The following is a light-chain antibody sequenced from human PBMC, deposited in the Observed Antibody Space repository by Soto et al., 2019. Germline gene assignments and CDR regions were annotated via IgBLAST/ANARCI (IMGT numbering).Light chain of an antibody. CDR1: QGISSY. Sequence: DIQMTQSPSSLSASVGDRVTISCRMSQGISSYLAWYQQKPPKAPELLIYGASTLQSGVPSRFSGSGSGTEFTLTISSLQPEDFATYYCQQLNTYPITFAQGTRLEIK. J-gene: IGKJ5*01. CDR2: GAS. CDR3: QQLNTYPIT. V-gene: IGKV1-9*01.